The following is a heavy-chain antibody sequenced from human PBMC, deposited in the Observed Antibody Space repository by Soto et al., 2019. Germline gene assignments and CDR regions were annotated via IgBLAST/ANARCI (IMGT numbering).Heavy chain of an antibody. Sequence: QVQLVQSGAEVKKPGASVKVSCKASGYTFTSYGISWVRQAPGQGLEWMGWISAYNGNTNYAQKLQGRVTMTTDTSTSTAYMELRSLRSDDTAVYYCARVEEDYGDYGRREGLWFDPWGQGTLVTVSS. CDR3: ARVEEDYGDYGRREGLWFDP. CDR1: GYTFTSYG. D-gene: IGHD4-17*01. J-gene: IGHJ5*02. CDR2: ISAYNGNT. V-gene: IGHV1-18*01.